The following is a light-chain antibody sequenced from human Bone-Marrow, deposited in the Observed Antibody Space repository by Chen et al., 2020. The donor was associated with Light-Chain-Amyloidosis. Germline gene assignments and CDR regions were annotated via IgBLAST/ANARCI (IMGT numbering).Light chain of an antibody. Sequence: QSALTQPASVSGSPGQSITISCTGTSSDVGGDNHVSWYQQHPDKAPKLRSYEVNNRPSWVPACFSGSKSDNTASLTISGLQTEDEADYFCSSYTITNTLVFGSGTRVTVL. CDR2: EVN. J-gene: IGLJ1*01. CDR1: SSDVGGDNH. V-gene: IGLV2-14*01. CDR3: SSYTITNTLV.